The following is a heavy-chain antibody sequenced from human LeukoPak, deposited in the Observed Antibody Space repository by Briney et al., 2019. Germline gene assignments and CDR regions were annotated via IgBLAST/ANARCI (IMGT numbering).Heavy chain of an antibody. Sequence: GGSLRLSCAASGFTFSDYYMSWIRQAPGKGLEWVSYISSSGSTIYYADSVKGRFTIFRDNAKNSLYLQMNSLRAEDTAVYYCARVHYDFWSGYQYYFDYWGQGTLVTVSS. J-gene: IGHJ4*02. D-gene: IGHD3-3*01. V-gene: IGHV3-11*04. CDR2: ISSSGSTI. CDR3: ARVHYDFWSGYQYYFDY. CDR1: GFTFSDYY.